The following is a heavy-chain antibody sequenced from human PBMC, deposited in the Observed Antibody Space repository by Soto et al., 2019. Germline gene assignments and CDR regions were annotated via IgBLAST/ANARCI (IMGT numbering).Heavy chain of an antibody. CDR2: IYHSGST. D-gene: IGHD3-22*01. CDR3: ARVPGYYYDSSGFDY. J-gene: IGHJ4*02. Sequence: PSETLSLTCAVSGGSISSGGYSWSWIRQPPGKGLEWIGYIYHSGSTNYNPSLKSRVTISVDTSKNQFSLKLSSVTAADTAVYYCARVPGYYYDSSGFDYWGQGTLVTVSS. CDR1: GGSISSGGYS. V-gene: IGHV4-30-2*01.